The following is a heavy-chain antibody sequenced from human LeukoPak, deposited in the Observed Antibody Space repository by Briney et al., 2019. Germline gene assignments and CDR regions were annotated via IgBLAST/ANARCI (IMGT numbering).Heavy chain of an antibody. V-gene: IGHV3-21*01. Sequence: GGSLRLSCAASGFTFSSYSMNWVRQAPGKGLEWVSSISSSSSYIYYADSVKGRFTISRDNAKNSLYLQMNSLRAEDTAVYYCAKNWGYSSSWYRGDYWGQGTLVTVSS. CDR3: AKNWGYSSSWYRGDY. CDR2: ISSSSSYI. D-gene: IGHD6-13*01. CDR1: GFTFSSYS. J-gene: IGHJ4*02.